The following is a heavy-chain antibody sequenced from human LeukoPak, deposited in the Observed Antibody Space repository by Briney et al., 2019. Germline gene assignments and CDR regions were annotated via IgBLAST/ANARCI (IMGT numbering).Heavy chain of an antibody. CDR1: GFTLGSYA. D-gene: IGHD3-10*01. Sequence: GGSLRLSCAASGFTLGSYAMSWVRQAPGKGLEWVSSISGLDGTTFYADSVKGRFTISRDSSKNTLYLQMNSLRAEDTAVYYCAKEHSGSYPDPNRENWFDPWGQGTLVTVSS. V-gene: IGHV3-23*01. CDR2: ISGLDGTT. J-gene: IGHJ5*02. CDR3: AKEHSGSYPDPNRENWFDP.